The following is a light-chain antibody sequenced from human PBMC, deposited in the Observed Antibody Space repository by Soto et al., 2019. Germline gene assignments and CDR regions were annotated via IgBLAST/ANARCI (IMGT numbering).Light chain of an antibody. CDR2: DTS. CDR3: QQSENLPLT. J-gene: IGKJ4*01. V-gene: IGKV1-33*01. Sequence: DIQMTQSPSSLSASVGDRVSITCQASQDISDSLNWYQLKPGKAPNLLISDTSNLEAGVPSRFSGSGSETDFTFTISSLQPEDVATYYCQQSENLPLTFGGGTKVEIK. CDR1: QDISDS.